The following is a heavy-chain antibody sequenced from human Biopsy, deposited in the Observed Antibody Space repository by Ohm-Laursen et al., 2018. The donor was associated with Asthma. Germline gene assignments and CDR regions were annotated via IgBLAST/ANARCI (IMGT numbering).Heavy chain of an antibody. CDR1: GFAVSRDH. Sequence: SLRLSCTAPGFAVSRDHMFWVRQAPGKGLEWVSVIYGGGTSHTADFVRGRFTISRDYSKNTLYLQMHSLRAEDTAVYYCARGDSSNWSHYYFDYWGQGTLVTVSS. V-gene: IGHV3-53*01. CDR2: IYGGGTS. D-gene: IGHD3-22*01. J-gene: IGHJ4*02. CDR3: ARGDSSNWSHYYFDY.